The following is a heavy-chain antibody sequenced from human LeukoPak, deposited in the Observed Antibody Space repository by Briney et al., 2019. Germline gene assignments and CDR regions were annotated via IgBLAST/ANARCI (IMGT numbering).Heavy chain of an antibody. CDR2: ISAYNGNT. D-gene: IGHD6-13*01. Sequence: APVKVSCKASGYTFTSYGISWVRQAPGQGLEWMGWISAYNGNTNYAQKLQGRVTMTTDTSTSTAYMELRSLRSDDTAVYYCARLPDSSSWYKGYYYYYYMDVWGKGTTVTISS. J-gene: IGHJ6*03. CDR1: GYTFTSYG. V-gene: IGHV1-18*01. CDR3: ARLPDSSSWYKGYYYYYYMDV.